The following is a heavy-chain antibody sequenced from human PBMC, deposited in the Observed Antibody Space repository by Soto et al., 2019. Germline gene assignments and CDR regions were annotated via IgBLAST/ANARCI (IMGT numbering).Heavy chain of an antibody. CDR3: ARDSRYSGYDPYYDYDGMDV. V-gene: IGHV1-46*01. J-gene: IGHJ6*02. CDR2: INPSGGST. CDR1: GYTFTSYY. Sequence: QVQLVQSGAEVKKPGASAKVSCKASGYTFTSYYMHWVRQAPGQGLEWMGMINPSGGSTSYAQKFQGRATMTRDTSTSKVYMELSSLRSEDTAVYYCARDSRYSGYDPYYDYDGMDVWGQGTTVTVSS. D-gene: IGHD5-12*01.